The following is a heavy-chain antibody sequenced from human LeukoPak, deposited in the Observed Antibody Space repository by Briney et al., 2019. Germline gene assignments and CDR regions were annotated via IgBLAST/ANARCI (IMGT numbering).Heavy chain of an antibody. CDR1: GGSISSYY. V-gene: IGHV4-59*01. CDR3: AREVVVVPAATRWFDP. Sequence: SETLSLTCTVSGGSISSYYWSWIRQPPGKGLEWIGYIYYSGSTNYNPSLKSRVTISVDTSKNQFSLKLSSVTAADTAVYYCAREVVVVPAATRWFDPWGQGTLVTVSS. J-gene: IGHJ5*02. D-gene: IGHD2-2*01. CDR2: IYYSGST.